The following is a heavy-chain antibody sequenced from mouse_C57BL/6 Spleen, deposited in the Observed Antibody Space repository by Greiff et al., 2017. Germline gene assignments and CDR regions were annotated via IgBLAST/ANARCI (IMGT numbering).Heavy chain of an antibody. CDR3: ARSGTIDYDGFAY. CDR2: IDPSDSYT. D-gene: IGHD2-4*01. CDR1: GYTFTSYW. Sequence: VQLQQPGAELVRPGTSVKLSCKASGYTFTSYWMHWVKQRPGQGLEWIGVIDPSDSYTNYNQKFKGKATLTVDTSSSTAYMQLSSLTSEDSAVYYCARSGTIDYDGFAYWGQGTLVTVSA. V-gene: IGHV1-59*01. J-gene: IGHJ3*01.